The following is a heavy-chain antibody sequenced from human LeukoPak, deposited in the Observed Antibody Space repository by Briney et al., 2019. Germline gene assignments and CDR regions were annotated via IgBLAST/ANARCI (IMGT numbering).Heavy chain of an antibody. Sequence: PGGSLTLSCAASGFTVSSNYMSWVRQAPGQGLEGGSVIYSGGCTFYADSVKGRFTISRDNFKNTLYLQMNSLRAEDTAVYYCARVGSGGAFDIWGQGTMVTVSS. J-gene: IGHJ3*02. CDR3: ARVGSGGAFDI. CDR2: IYSGGCT. CDR1: GFTVSSNY. D-gene: IGHD3-16*01. V-gene: IGHV3-66*01.